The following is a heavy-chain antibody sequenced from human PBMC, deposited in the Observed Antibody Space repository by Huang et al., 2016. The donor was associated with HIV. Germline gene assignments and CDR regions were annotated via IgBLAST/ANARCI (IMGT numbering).Heavy chain of an antibody. CDR2: IYYSGTT. CDR3: ARTGVAVSDDPEYFQH. CDR1: GDSINSNTFY. V-gene: IGHV4-39*02. J-gene: IGHJ1*01. D-gene: IGHD3-3*01. Sequence: QESGPGLVGPSETLSLTCAVSGDSINSNTFYWGWIRRPPGKGLEWIGSIYYSGTTYYNPALKRRARIAVDASKNRIFLQWRSVTAADTGVYYCARTGVAVSDDPEYFQHWGQGALGTIS.